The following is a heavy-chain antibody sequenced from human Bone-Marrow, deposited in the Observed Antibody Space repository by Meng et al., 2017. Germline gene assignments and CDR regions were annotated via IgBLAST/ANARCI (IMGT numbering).Heavy chain of an antibody. J-gene: IGHJ4*02. V-gene: IGHV1-46*01. CDR2: INPSGGST. CDR3: ARVQSSGWSPGY. Sequence: GQLGQSGAEVKKPGASVKVSCKASGYTFTSYYMHWVRQAPGQGLEWMGIINPSGGSTSYAQKFQGRVTMTRDTSTSTVCMELSSLRSEDTAVYYCARVQSSGWSPGYWGQGTLVTVSS. CDR1: GYTFTSYY. D-gene: IGHD6-19*01.